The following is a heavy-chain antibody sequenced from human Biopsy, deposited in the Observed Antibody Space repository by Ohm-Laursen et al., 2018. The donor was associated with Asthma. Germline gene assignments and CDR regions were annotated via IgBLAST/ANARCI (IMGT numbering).Heavy chain of an antibody. V-gene: IGHV3-30*18. CDR1: GFTFSSYG. CDR3: AKEGVAGTHIED. J-gene: IGHJ4*02. CDR2: ISYDGSNI. Sequence: SLRLSCSATGFTFSSYGMHWVRQAPGNGLEWVAVISYDGSNIYYADSVKGRFTISRDNSKNTLSLQMNSLTAEDTAVYYCAKEGVAGTHIEDWGQGTLVTVSS. D-gene: IGHD6-19*01.